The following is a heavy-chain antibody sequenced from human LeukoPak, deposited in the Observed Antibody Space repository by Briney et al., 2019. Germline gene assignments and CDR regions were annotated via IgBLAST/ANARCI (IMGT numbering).Heavy chain of an antibody. V-gene: IGHV4-30-4*01. D-gene: IGHD3-22*01. CDR3: ARGLSYDSSV. Sequence: SETLSLTCTVSGGSISSADYYWSWIRQPPGKGLEWIGYISYSGNTYYNPSLKSRVTISVDTSKNQFSLKLRSVTAADTAVYYCARGLSYDSSVWGQGTLVTVSS. CDR2: ISYSGNT. CDR1: GGSISSADYY. J-gene: IGHJ4*02.